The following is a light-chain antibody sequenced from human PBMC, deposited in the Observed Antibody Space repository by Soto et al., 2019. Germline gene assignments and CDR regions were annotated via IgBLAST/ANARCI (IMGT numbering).Light chain of an antibody. J-gene: IGKJ1*01. Sequence: EIALTQSPATLSLSPGERATLSCRASQSVSSYLAWYQQKPGQAPRLLIYDASNRATGIPARFSGSGSGTDFTLTISSLEPEDFAVYYCQQSSNWPPTFGQGTKVDIK. CDR1: QSVSSY. V-gene: IGKV3-11*01. CDR2: DAS. CDR3: QQSSNWPPT.